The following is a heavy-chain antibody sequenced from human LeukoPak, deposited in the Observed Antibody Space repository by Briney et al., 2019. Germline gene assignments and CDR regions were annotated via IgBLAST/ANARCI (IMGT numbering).Heavy chain of an antibody. Sequence: ASVKVSCKASVYTFTGYYMHGVRQAPGQGLEWMGWINPNSGGTNYAQRFQGRVTMTRDTYISTAYMELSRLRSDDTAVYYCAREVVVAATGFDYWDQGTLVTVSS. J-gene: IGHJ4*02. D-gene: IGHD2-15*01. V-gene: IGHV1-2*02. CDR1: VYTFTGYY. CDR3: AREVVVAATGFDY. CDR2: INPNSGGT.